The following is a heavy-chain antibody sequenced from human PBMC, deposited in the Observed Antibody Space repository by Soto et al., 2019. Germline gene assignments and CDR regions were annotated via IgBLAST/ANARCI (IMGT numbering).Heavy chain of an antibody. CDR3: ARDGGGYYGFDY. CDR1: GFSLRTSGVG. J-gene: IGHJ4*02. Sequence: SGPTLVNPTQTLTLTCTFSGFSLRTSGVGVGWIRQPPGKALEWLALIYWDDDKRYSPSLKSRLTITKDTSKNLVVLIMTNMDPVDTATYFCARDGGGYYGFDYWGLGALVTVSS. V-gene: IGHV2-5*02. D-gene: IGHD3-22*01. CDR2: IYWDDDK.